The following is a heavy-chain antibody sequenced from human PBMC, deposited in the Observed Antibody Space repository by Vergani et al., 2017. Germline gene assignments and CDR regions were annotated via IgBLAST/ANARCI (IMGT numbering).Heavy chain of an antibody. CDR1: GFTFSACP. CDR2: ISARYPST. Sequence: MQLVESGGGVIQPRGSVRLSCAASGFTFSACPMTWVRQAPGKGLEWVSAISARYPSTYYADSVKGRFTISRDNSKNMLYLQMNSLRAEDTAVYYCARLSYDTTPYLQGGYDCWGQGTLVSVSS. D-gene: IGHD3-22*01. V-gene: IGHV3-23*04. J-gene: IGHJ4*02. CDR3: ARLSYDTTPYLQGGYDC.